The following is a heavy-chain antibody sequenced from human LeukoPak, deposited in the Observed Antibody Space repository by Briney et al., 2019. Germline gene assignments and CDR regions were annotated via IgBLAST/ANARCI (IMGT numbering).Heavy chain of an antibody. Sequence: PGGSLRLSCAASGFTFSSYAMSWVRQAPGKGLEWVAVISYDGSNKYYADSVKGRFTISRDNSKNTLYLQMNSLRAEDTAVYYCAKDLPYYYDSSGYYGYWGQGTLVTVSS. CDR2: ISYDGSNK. CDR3: AKDLPYYYDSSGYYGY. CDR1: GFTFSSYA. D-gene: IGHD3-22*01. V-gene: IGHV3-30*18. J-gene: IGHJ4*02.